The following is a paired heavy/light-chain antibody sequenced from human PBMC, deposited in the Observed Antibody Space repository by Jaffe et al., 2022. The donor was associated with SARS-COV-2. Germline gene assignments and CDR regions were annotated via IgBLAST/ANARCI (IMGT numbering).Heavy chain of an antibody. D-gene: IGHD4-4*01. Sequence: EVQLVESGGGLVQPGGSLRLSCAASGISVISNYMAWVRQAPVKGLEWVSVIYTGDSTDYADSVKGRFTISRDSSKNTLHLQMDSLRPEDTAVYYCAQAYNKFGWFAPWGQGTLVTVSS. J-gene: IGHJ5*02. CDR1: GISVISNY. V-gene: IGHV3-66*02. CDR3: AQAYNKFGWFAP. CDR2: IYTGDST.
Light chain of an antibody. J-gene: IGLJ2*01. Sequence: SYELTQPLSVSVAPGQTAKITCGGNNIGSKNVHWYQQKPGQAPVLVIYRDINRPSGIPERFSGSNSGNTATLTISRPQAGDEADYYCQVWDSNTDVVFGGGTKLTVL. CDR1: NIGSKN. V-gene: IGLV3-9*01. CDR2: RDI. CDR3: QVWDSNTDVV.